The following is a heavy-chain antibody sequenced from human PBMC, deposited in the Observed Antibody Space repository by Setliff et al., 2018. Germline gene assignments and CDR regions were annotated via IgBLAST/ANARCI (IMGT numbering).Heavy chain of an antibody. D-gene: IGHD3-16*01. CDR3: ARQTADAFHYYYMDV. CDR1: GGSISSSSYY. V-gene: IGHV4-39*01. CDR2: IYYSGST. Sequence: SETLSLTCTVSGGSISSSSYYWGWIRQPPGKGLEWIGSIYYSGSTYYNPSLKSRVTISVDTPKNQFSLRLSSVTAADTAVYYCARQTADAFHYYYMDVWGKGTTVTVSS. J-gene: IGHJ6*03.